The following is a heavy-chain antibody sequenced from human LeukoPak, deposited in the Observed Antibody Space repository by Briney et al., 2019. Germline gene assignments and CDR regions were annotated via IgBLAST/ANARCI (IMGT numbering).Heavy chain of an antibody. D-gene: IGHD3-9*01. V-gene: IGHV3-9*01. Sequence: GGSLRLSCAASGFTFSSYEMNWVRQAPGKGLEWVSGISWNSGSIGYADSVKGRFTISRDNAKNSLYLQMNSLRAEDTALYYCAKGGTILPRGFDYWGQGTLVTVSS. CDR1: GFTFSSYE. CDR2: ISWNSGSI. J-gene: IGHJ4*02. CDR3: AKGGTILPRGFDY.